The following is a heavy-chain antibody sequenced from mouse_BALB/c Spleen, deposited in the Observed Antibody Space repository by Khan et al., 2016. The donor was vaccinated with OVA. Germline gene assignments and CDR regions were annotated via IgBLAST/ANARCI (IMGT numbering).Heavy chain of an antibody. CDR2: ISGDSNTT. CDR3: ATSYFYGYYFDY. J-gene: IGHJ2*01. Sequence: EVELVESGGGLVQPGGSRKLSCAASGFTFNNYGMHWVRQAPEKGLEWVAYISGDSNTTYYVDSVKGRFTISRDNPKNTLFLQMTSLMSEDTAMYYCATSYFYGYYFDYWGPGTTLTVS. CDR1: GFTFNNYG. D-gene: IGHD1-1*01. V-gene: IGHV5-17*02.